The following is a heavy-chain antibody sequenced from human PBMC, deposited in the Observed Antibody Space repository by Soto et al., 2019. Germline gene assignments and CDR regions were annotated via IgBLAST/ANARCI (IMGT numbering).Heavy chain of an antibody. D-gene: IGHD5-12*01. CDR2: INHSGST. CDR1: GGSFSGYY. V-gene: IGHV4-34*01. Sequence: SETLSLTCAVYGGSFSGYYWSWIRQPPGKGLEWIGEINHSGSTNYNPSLKSRVTISVDTSKNQFSLKLSSVTAADTAVYYCARMLRSGYARTDPWGQGTLVTVSS. J-gene: IGHJ5*02. CDR3: ARMLRSGYARTDP.